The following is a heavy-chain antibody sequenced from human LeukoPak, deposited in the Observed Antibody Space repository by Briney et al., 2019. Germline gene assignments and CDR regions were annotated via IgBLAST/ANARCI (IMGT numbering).Heavy chain of an antibody. D-gene: IGHD3-10*01. CDR1: GGTFSSYA. V-gene: IGHV1-69*13. CDR2: IIPIFGTA. J-gene: IGHJ6*02. Sequence: GASVKVSCKASGGTFSSYAISWVRQAPGQGLEWMGGIIPIFGTANYAQKFQGRVTITADESTSTAYMELSSLRSEDTAVYYCARDPRLGDYYHGMDVWGQGTTVTVSS. CDR3: ARDPRLGDYYHGMDV.